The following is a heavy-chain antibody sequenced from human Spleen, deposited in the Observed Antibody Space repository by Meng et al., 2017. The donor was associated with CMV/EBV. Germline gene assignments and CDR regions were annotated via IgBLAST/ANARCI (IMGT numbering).Heavy chain of an antibody. V-gene: IGHV2-5*02. J-gene: IGHJ4*02. CDR3: AHNSDMTLGDY. CDR2: IYWDDDK. Sequence: TCTFSGFSLRTSGVGVGWIRQPPGKALEWLALIYWDDDKRYSPSLKSRLTITKDTSKNQVVLTMTNMDPVDTATYYCAHNSDMTLGDYWGQGTLVTVSS. D-gene: IGHD2-21*01. CDR1: GFSLRTSGVG.